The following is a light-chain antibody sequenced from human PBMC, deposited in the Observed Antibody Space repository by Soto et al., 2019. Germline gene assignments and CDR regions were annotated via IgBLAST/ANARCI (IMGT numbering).Light chain of an antibody. V-gene: IGLV2-14*01. CDR3: SLYISSGLYV. Sequence: QSALTQPASVSGSPGQSITISCTGTSSDVGGYNYVSWYQQYPGKAPKLMIYDVTNRPSGVSNRFSGSKSGNTASLTISGLQAEDEAEYYCSLYISSGLYVFGAGAKVNVL. CDR1: SSDVGGYNY. J-gene: IGLJ1*01. CDR2: DVT.